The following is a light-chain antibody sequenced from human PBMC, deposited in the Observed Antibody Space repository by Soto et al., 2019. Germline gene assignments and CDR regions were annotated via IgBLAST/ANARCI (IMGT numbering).Light chain of an antibody. CDR2: DVS. V-gene: IGLV2-14*03. J-gene: IGLJ2*01. Sequence: QSALTQPASVSGSPGQSITISCTGTSSDVGAYNYVSWYQQHPGNAPELMIYDVSTRPSGVSNRFSGSKSGNTASLTISGLQADDEAEYYCSSYTTSGTLVFGGGTKLTVL. CDR3: SSYTTSGTLV. CDR1: SSDVGAYNY.